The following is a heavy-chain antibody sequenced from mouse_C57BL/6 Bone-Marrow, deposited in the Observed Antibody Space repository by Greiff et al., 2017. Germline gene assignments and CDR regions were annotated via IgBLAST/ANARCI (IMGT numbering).Heavy chain of an antibody. D-gene: IGHD1-1*01. V-gene: IGHV5-4*03. CDR1: GFTFSSYA. J-gene: IGHJ4*01. CDR3: ASSTVVAPMDY. Sequence: EVKLVESGGGLVKPGGSLKLSCAASGFTFSSYAMSWVRQTPEKRLEWVATISDGGSYTYYPDNVKGRFTISRNTAKNNLYLQMSHLKSENTAMYYGASSTVVAPMDYWGQGTSVTVSS. CDR2: ISDGGSYT.